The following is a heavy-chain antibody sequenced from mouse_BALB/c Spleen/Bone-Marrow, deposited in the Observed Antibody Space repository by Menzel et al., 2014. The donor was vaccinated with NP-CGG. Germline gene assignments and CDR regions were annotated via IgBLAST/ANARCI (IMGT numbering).Heavy chain of an antibody. CDR3: ARDVGGYGYRYAY. CDR1: GFSLTSYG. CDR2: IWAGGST. D-gene: IGHD1-2*01. V-gene: IGHV2-9*02. J-gene: IGHJ3*01. Sequence: VQRVESGPGLVAPSQSLSITCTVSGFSLTSYGIHWVRQPPGKGLEWLGVIWAGGSTNYNSALMSRLSISKDNSKSQVFLNMNRLQTDDTAMYYCARDVGGYGYRYAYWGQGTLVTVSA.